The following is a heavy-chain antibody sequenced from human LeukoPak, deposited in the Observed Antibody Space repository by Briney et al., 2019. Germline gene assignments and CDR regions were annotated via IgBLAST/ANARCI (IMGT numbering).Heavy chain of an antibody. CDR1: GFSFSNYG. CDR3: AKSTFSSGGYVAPFDY. J-gene: IGHJ4*02. V-gene: IGHV3-30*18. CDR2: ISYDGSNK. Sequence: GRSLRLSCAASGFSFSNYGMHWVRQAPGKGLEWVAVISYDGSNKYYADSVKGRFIISRDNSKNTLFLQMYSLRAEDTAVYYCAKSTFSSGGYVAPFDYWGQGTLVTVSS. D-gene: IGHD5-12*01.